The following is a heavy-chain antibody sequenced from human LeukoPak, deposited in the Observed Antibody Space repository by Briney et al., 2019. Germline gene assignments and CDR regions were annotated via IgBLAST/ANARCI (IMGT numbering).Heavy chain of an antibody. CDR2: INPNSGGT. V-gene: IGHV1-2*02. D-gene: IGHD2-21*01. CDR1: GYTFTDYY. CDR3: ARADRLHGGPYLIGP. Sequence: ASVRVSCKTSGYTFTDYYLHWVRQAPGQGLEWMGWINPNSGGTSSAQKFQGRVTMTRDTSISTVYMEVSWLTSDDTAIYYCARADRLHGGPYLIGPWGQGTLVTVSS. J-gene: IGHJ5*02.